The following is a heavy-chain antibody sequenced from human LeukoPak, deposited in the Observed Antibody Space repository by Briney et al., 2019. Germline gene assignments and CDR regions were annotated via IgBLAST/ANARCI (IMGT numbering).Heavy chain of an antibody. D-gene: IGHD3-9*01. Sequence: TGGSLRLSCAASGFTFDDYGMSWVRQAPGKGLEWVSSISSSSSYIYYADSVKGRFTISRDNAKNSLYLQMNSLRAEDTAVYYCARDRNYDILTGYGYWGQGTLVTVSS. J-gene: IGHJ4*02. CDR2: ISSSSSYI. CDR1: GFTFDDYG. V-gene: IGHV3-21*01. CDR3: ARDRNYDILTGYGY.